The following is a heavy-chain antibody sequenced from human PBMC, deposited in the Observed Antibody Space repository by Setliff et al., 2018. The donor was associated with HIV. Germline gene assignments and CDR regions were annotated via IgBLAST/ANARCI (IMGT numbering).Heavy chain of an antibody. CDR2: ISWDGGST. Sequence: PGGSLRLSCAASGFTFDDYAMHWVRQAPGKGLEWVSLISWDGGSTYYADSVKGRFTISRDNSKNSLYLQMNSLRAEDTALYYCAKFSSLREEWAPTVDDAFDIWGQGTMVTVSS. D-gene: IGHD3-3*01. CDR3: AKFSSLREEWAPTVDDAFDI. V-gene: IGHV3-43D*03. J-gene: IGHJ3*02. CDR1: GFTFDDYA.